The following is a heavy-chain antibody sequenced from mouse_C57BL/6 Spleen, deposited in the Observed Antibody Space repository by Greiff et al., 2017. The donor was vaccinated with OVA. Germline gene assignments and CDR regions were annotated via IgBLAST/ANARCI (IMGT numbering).Heavy chain of an antibody. CDR3: ARTDDYGSSFDY. J-gene: IGHJ2*01. CDR1: GYAFSSSW. V-gene: IGHV1-82*01. Sequence: QVQLQQSGPELVKPGASVKISCKASGYAFSSSWMNWVKQRPGKGLEWIGRIYPGDGDTNYNGKFKGKATLTADKSSSTAYMQLSSLTSEDSAVYFCARTDDYGSSFDYWGQGTTLTVSS. D-gene: IGHD1-1*01. CDR2: IYPGDGDT.